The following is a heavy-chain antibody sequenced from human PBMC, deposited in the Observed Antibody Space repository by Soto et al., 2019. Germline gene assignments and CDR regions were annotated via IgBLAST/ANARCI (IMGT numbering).Heavy chain of an antibody. CDR1: GFSFTDYY. J-gene: IGHJ3*01. CDR2: IGSVGNTL. D-gene: IGHD2-2*01. V-gene: IGHV3-11*01. CDR3: ARQHCTSTSCYGPGAYDV. Sequence: GGSLRLSCAASGFSFTDYYMSWIRQAPGKGLEWVSYIGSVGNTLYYADSVKGRFTISRDNAKDSVYLQMNSLRAEDTAVYYCARQHCTSTSCYGPGAYDVWGQGTMVTVSS.